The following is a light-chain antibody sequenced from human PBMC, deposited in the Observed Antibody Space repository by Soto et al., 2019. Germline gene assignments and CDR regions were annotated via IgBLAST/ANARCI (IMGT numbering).Light chain of an antibody. Sequence: DIVMTQSPLSLPVTPGEPASISCRSSQSLLHSNGYNCVDWYLQKPGQSPQLLIHLGSNRASGVPDRFSGSGSGTEFTLKINRVEAEDVGLYFCMQALQTPLTFCGGTKVEIK. CDR2: LGS. CDR3: MQALQTPLT. J-gene: IGKJ4*01. V-gene: IGKV2-28*01. CDR1: QSLLHSNGYNC.